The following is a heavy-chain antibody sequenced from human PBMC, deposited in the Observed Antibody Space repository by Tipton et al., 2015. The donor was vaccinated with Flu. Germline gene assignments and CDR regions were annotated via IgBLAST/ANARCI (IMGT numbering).Heavy chain of an antibody. CDR1: GSIFSDFG. J-gene: IGHJ6*02. V-gene: IGHV3-33*06. D-gene: IGHD3-10*01. Sequence: QLVQSGGGVVQPGRSLRLSCEASGSIFSDFGMHWVRQAPGKGLEWVAVIWHDGTYKYYADSLKGRFTISRDNTKNTLYLQMNSLTAEDTAVYYCAKGGTVREYYYRGMDVWGQGTTVTVYS. CDR2: IWHDGTYK. CDR3: AKGGTVREYYYRGMDV.